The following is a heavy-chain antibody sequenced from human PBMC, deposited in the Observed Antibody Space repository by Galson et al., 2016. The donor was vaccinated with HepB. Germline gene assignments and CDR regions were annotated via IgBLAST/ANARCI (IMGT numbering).Heavy chain of an antibody. CDR3: ARDALLVPNWFDP. CDR1: GYTFTSYG. V-gene: IGHV1-18*01. D-gene: IGHD2-8*02. J-gene: IGHJ5*02. Sequence: SCKASGYTFTSYGISWVRQAPGQGLEWMGWISAFNDNTHYAQKLQGRVTMTTDTSTSTAYMELRSLRSDDTAVYYCARDALLVPNWFDPWGQGTLVTVSS. CDR2: ISAFNDNT.